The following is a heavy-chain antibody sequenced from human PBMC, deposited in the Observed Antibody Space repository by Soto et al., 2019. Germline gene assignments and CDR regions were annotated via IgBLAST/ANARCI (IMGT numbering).Heavy chain of an antibody. Sequence: QVQLQESGPGLVKPSQTLSLTCTISGGSISSGGYYWSWIRQHPGKGLEWIGYIYDSGSTYSNPSLKSRAIVSVDTSQNQFSLKLSSVTAADTAVYYCARNSPRYFFDQWGRGTLVTVSS. J-gene: IGHJ4*02. CDR2: IYDSGST. CDR3: ARNSPRYFFDQ. D-gene: IGHD1-26*01. CDR1: GGSISSGGYY. V-gene: IGHV4-31*03.